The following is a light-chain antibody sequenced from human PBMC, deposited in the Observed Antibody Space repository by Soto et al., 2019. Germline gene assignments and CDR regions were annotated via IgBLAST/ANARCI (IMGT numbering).Light chain of an antibody. CDR3: QQYGAAPHT. CDR2: GAS. J-gene: IGKJ3*01. Sequence: EVVLTQSPGTLSLSPGERVTLSCRASQSITSNYLAWYQQKPGQTPRLLIYGASSRATGIPDRFSGSGSGTDFTLTISRLEPEDFAVYFCQQYGAAPHTFGPGTKVDIK. V-gene: IGKV3-20*01. CDR1: QSITSNY.